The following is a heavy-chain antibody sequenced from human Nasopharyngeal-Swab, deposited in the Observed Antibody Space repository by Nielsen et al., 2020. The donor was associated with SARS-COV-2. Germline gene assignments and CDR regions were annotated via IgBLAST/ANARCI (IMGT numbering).Heavy chain of an antibody. CDR2: ISYDGINK. CDR1: GFTFSSYA. J-gene: IGHJ3*02. V-gene: IGHV3-30-3*01. Sequence: GESLKISCAASGFTFSSYAMHWARQAPGKGLEWVAVISYDGINKYYADSVKGRFTISRDNSKNTLYLQMNSLRAEDTAVYYCARDDDSSGYYYGAFDIWGQGTMVTVSS. CDR3: ARDDDSSGYYYGAFDI. D-gene: IGHD3-22*01.